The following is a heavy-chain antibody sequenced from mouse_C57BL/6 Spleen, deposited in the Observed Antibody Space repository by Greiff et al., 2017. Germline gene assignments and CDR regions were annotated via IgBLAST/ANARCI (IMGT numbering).Heavy chain of an antibody. CDR1: GFTFSDYY. V-gene: IGHV5-16*01. CDR3: AREGSNYDFDY. D-gene: IGHD2-5*01. J-gene: IGHJ2*01. Sequence: LVESEGGLVQPGSSMKLSCTASGFTFSDYYMAWVRQVPEKGLEWVANINYDGSSTYYLDSLKSRFIISRDNAKNILYLQMSSLKSEDTATYYCAREGSNYDFDYWGQGTTLTVSS. CDR2: INYDGSST.